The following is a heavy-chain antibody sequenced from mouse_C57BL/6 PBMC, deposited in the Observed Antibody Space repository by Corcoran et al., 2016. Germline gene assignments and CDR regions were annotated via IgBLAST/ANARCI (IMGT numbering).Heavy chain of an antibody. J-gene: IGHJ4*01. D-gene: IGHD1-1*01. CDR1: GYTFTDYN. CDR2: INPNNGGT. Sequence: EVQLQQSGPELVKPGASVKIPCKASGYTFTDYNMDWVKQSHGKSLEWIGDINPNNGGTIYNQKFKGKATLTVDKSSSTAYMELRSLTSEDTAVYYCARWNYYGSSYGLAMDYWGQGTSVTVSS. V-gene: IGHV1-18*01. CDR3: ARWNYYGSSYGLAMDY.